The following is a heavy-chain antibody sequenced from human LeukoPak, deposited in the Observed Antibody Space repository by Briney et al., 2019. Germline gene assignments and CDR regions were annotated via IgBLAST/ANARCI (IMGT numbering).Heavy chain of an antibody. CDR2: IYYSGST. CDR1: GGSISSNSYY. CDR3: ARRRSGSSSEFDP. J-gene: IGHJ5*02. V-gene: IGHV4-39*01. Sequence: SETLSLTCTVSGGSISSNSYYWGWIRQPPGKGLEWIGSIYYSGSTYYNPSLKSRVTISVDTSKNQFSLKLSSVTAADTAVYYCARRRSGSSSEFDPWGQGTLVTVSS. D-gene: IGHD6-6*01.